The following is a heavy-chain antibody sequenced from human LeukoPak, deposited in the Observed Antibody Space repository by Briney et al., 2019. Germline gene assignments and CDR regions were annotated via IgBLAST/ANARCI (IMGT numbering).Heavy chain of an antibody. CDR1: GYTFTSYS. Sequence: ASVKVSCKASGYTFTSYSMQWVRQAPGQGLEWIGWINPNSGVTNYAQKFQGRVTMTRDTSISTAYMELSRLRSDDTAVYFCATDQCVSSGCYEDSYYGMEVWGRGTAVTVSS. J-gene: IGHJ6*02. D-gene: IGHD2-2*01. CDR2: INPNSGVT. V-gene: IGHV1-2*02. CDR3: ATDQCVSSGCYEDSYYGMEV.